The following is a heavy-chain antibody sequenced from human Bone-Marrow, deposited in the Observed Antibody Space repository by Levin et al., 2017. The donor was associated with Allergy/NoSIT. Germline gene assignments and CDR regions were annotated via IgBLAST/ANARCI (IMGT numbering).Heavy chain of an antibody. CDR1: GFTVSNNY. V-gene: IGHV3-53*01. Sequence: ASVKVSCAVSGFTVSNNYMSWVRQAPGAGLEWVSLIYSVGTTYYADSVKGRFTISSDNSRNTLYLQMNSLRAEDTAVYYCTGGPSGVRGWGQGTLVTVSS. D-gene: IGHD3-16*01. CDR2: IYSVGTT. CDR3: TGGPSGVRG. J-gene: IGHJ4*02.